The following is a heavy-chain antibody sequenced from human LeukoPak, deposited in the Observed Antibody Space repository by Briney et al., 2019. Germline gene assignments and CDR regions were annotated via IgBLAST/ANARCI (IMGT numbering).Heavy chain of an antibody. CDR1: GFTFSRYW. J-gene: IGHJ4*02. CDR3: ARDQCSGGSCYANY. CDR2: ISYDGSNK. V-gene: IGHV3-30*03. Sequence: GGSLRLSCVASGFTFSRYWMHWVRQAPGKGLEWVAVISYDGSNKYYADSVKGRFTISRDNSKNTLYLQMNSLRAEDTAVYYCARDQCSGGSCYANYWGQGTLVTVSS. D-gene: IGHD2-15*01.